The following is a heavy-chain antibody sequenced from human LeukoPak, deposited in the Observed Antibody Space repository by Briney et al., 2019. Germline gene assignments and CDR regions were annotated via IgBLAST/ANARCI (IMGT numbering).Heavy chain of an antibody. CDR2: IYYSGST. V-gene: IGHV4-59*08. CDR1: GGSISSYY. D-gene: IGHD5-18*01. Sequence: SETLSLTCTVSGGSISSYYWSWIRQPPGKGLEWIGYIYYSGSTNYNPSLKSRVTISVDTSKNQFSLKLRSVTAADTAVYYCASGGYSYGQPENFDYWGQGTLVTVSS. J-gene: IGHJ4*02. CDR3: ASGGYSYGQPENFDY.